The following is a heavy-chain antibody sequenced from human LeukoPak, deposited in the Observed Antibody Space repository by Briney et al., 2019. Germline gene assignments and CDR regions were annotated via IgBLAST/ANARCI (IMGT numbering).Heavy chain of an antibody. CDR1: GFTFSSYA. CDR3: ARMPSYDFWSGYGKFDP. D-gene: IGHD3-3*01. J-gene: IGHJ5*02. CDR2: ISGSGGST. Sequence: GGSLRLSCAASGFTFSSYAMSWVRQAPGKGLEWVSAISGSGGSTYYADSVKGRFTISRDNSKNTLYLQMNSLRAEDTAVYYCARMPSYDFWSGYGKFDPWGQGTMVTVSS. V-gene: IGHV3-23*01.